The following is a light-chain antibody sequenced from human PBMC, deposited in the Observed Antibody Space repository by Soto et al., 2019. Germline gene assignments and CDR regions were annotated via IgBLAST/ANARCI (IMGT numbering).Light chain of an antibody. CDR2: DAS. CDR1: QSVGND. CDR3: QQYNNWPLT. J-gene: IGKJ4*01. V-gene: IGKV3D-15*01. Sequence: EIVMTQSPATLSVSPGDRATLSCRASQSVGNDLAWYQQKPGQAPRLLIYDASTRATGIPARFSGSGSGTEFTLTTSSLLSEDFAVYSCQQYNNWPLTFGGGTKVDIK.